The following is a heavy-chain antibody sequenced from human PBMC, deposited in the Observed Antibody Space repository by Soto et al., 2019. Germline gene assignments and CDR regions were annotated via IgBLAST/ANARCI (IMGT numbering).Heavy chain of an antibody. CDR2: ISRSVDVI. Sequence: PWGSLRLSCAGSGFTFSSYEMNWVRQAPGKGLEWVSYISRSVDVIYYADSVKGRFTVSRDNAKNSLYLQMNSLRAEDTAVYYYGLEVGGGCCSSGFAPGGKGPLVPVSS. CDR3: GLEVGGGCCSSGFAP. V-gene: IGHV3-48*03. D-gene: IGHD6-25*01. J-gene: IGHJ5*02. CDR1: GFTFSSYE.